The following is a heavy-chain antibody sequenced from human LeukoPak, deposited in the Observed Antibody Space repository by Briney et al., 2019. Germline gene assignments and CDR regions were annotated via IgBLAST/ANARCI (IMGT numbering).Heavy chain of an antibody. CDR3: AKGEYSASWYSY. CDR1: GFTFSDYY. CDR2: ISRSSTTI. V-gene: IGHV3-11*04. J-gene: IGHJ4*02. D-gene: IGHD6-13*01. Sequence: GGSLRLSCAASGFTFSDYYMSWIRQAPGKGLEWVSYISRSSTTIYHADSVKGRFTISRDNARNSLYLQMSSLRAEDTAVYYCAKGEYSASWYSYWGQGTLVTVSS.